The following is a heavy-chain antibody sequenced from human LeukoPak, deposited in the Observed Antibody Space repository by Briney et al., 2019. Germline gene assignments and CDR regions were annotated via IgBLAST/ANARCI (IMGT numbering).Heavy chain of an antibody. CDR3: ARHQYGMNV. CDR1: GGSISSSGYY. CDR2: IYFSGST. J-gene: IGHJ6*02. V-gene: IGHV4-39*01. Sequence: SETLSLTCAVSGGSISSSGYYWGWIRQPPGKGLEWIGSIYFSGSTYFNPSLKSRVTISEDTSKNQFSLKLRSVTAADTAVYYCARHQYGMNVWGQGTTDTVSS.